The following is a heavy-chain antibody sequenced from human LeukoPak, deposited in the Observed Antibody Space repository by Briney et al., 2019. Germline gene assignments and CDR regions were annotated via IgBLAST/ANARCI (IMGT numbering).Heavy chain of an antibody. CDR3: VKEMLTTTSAFDY. J-gene: IGHJ4*02. CDR2: IDRNGRNT. V-gene: IGHV3-64D*09. D-gene: IGHD4/OR15-4a*01. CDR1: GFIFGSYA. Sequence: PGGSLRLSCSASGFIFGSYAMHWVRQAPGKGLEYVSTIDRNGRNTYYADSVRGRFTISRDNSKNTLYLQMRSLRAEDTAVYYCVKEMLTTTSAFDYWGQGSLVTVSS.